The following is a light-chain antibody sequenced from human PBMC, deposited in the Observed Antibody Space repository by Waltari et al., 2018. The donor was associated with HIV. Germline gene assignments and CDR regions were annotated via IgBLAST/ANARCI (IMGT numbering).Light chain of an antibody. CDR3: SSYAGSNNWV. CDR2: EVN. V-gene: IGLV2-8*01. J-gene: IGLJ3*02. CDR1: SSDVGGYHY. Sequence: QSALTQPPSASGSPGQSVTIPCTGTSSDVGGYHYVSWYQQHPGKAPKLMIYEVNKRPSGVPDRFSGSKSGNTASLTVSGLQAEDEADYYCSSYAGSNNWVFGGGTKLTVL.